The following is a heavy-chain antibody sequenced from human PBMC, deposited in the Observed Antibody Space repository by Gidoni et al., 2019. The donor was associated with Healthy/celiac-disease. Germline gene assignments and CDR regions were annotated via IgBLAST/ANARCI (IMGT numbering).Heavy chain of an antibody. CDR3: ASEFLDAFDI. Sequence: QVQLVESGGGLVKPGGSLRLSCAASGFTFSDYYMSWIRQAPGKGLEWISYISSSSSYTNYADSVKGRFTISRDNAKDSLYLQMNSLRAEDTAVYYCASEFLDAFDIWGQGTMVTVSS. CDR1: GFTFSDYY. CDR2: ISSSSSYT. J-gene: IGHJ3*02. D-gene: IGHD2-21*01. V-gene: IGHV3-11*05.